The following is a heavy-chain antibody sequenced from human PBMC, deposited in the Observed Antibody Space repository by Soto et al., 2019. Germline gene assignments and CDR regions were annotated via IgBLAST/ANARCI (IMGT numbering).Heavy chain of an antibody. J-gene: IGHJ4*02. Sequence: PGGSLRLSCVASGFTFSSYSMVWVRQAPGKGLEWVSYIFVTGGTIYYADSVKGRFTVSRDNAKNSLFLLMSSLRAEDTAVYYCARDKDWVFDYWGQGTQVTVSP. CDR3: ARDKDWVFDY. D-gene: IGHD3-9*01. V-gene: IGHV3-48*03. CDR2: IFVTGGTI. CDR1: GFTFSSYS.